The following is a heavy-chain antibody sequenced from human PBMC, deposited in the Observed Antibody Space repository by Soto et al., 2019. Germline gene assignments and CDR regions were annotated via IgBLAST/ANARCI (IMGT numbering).Heavy chain of an antibody. CDR2: INAGNGNT. Sequence: GASVKVSCKASGYTFTSYAIDWVRQAPGQRLEWMGWINAGNGNTKYSQKFQGRVTITRDTSASTAYMELSSLRSDDTAVYYCARVAITLVRGVSFYYYYGMDVWGQGTTVTVSS. J-gene: IGHJ6*02. CDR3: ARVAITLVRGVSFYYYYGMDV. V-gene: IGHV1-3*01. D-gene: IGHD3-10*01. CDR1: GYTFTSYA.